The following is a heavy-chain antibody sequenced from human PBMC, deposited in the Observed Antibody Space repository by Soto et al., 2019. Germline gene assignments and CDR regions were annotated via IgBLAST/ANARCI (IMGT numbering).Heavy chain of an antibody. J-gene: IGHJ5*02. V-gene: IGHV4-34*01. CDR3: AREYGSGKLFDP. CDR2: INHSGST. Sequence: QVQLHQWGAGLLKPSETLSLTCAVYGGSFSGYYWSWIRQPPGKGLEWIGEINHSGSTNYNPSLKSRVTISVDTSKNQFSLKLSSVTAADTAVYYCAREYGSGKLFDPWGQGTLVTVSS. CDR1: GGSFSGYY. D-gene: IGHD3-10*01.